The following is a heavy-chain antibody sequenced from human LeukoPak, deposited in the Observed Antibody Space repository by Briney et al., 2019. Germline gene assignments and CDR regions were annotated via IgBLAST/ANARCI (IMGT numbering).Heavy chain of an antibody. J-gene: IGHJ3*01. CDR3: ARGDCSDGICTIDGAFDV. CDR2: TYYRSKWFN. Sequence: SQTLSLTCAISGDSVSSNSAAWNWIKQSPSRGLEWLGRTYYRSKWFNDYAPSVRSRLTINPDTPKNQFSLQLNSATPEDTAVYYCARGDCSDGICTIDGAFDVWGQGTTVTVSS. V-gene: IGHV6-1*01. CDR1: GDSVSSNSAA. D-gene: IGHD2-15*01.